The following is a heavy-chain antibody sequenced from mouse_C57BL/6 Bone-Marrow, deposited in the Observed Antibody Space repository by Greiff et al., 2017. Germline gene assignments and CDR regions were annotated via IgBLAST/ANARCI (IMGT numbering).Heavy chain of an antibody. D-gene: IGHD1-3*01. Sequence: LKESGAELVRPGASVKLSCTASGFNIKDDYMHWVKQRPEQGLEWIGWIDPENGDTEYASKFQGKATITADTSSNTAYLQLSSLTSEDTAVYYCRSSAWFAYWGQGTLVTVSA. CDR2: IDPENGDT. CDR1: GFNIKDDY. CDR3: RSSAWFAY. J-gene: IGHJ3*01. V-gene: IGHV14-4*01.